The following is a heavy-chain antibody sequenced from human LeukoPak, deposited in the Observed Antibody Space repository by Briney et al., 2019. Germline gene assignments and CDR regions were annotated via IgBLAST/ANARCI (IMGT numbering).Heavy chain of an antibody. D-gene: IGHD3-22*01. Sequence: PGSSLRLSCAASGFTVSSCYMSWVRQAPGKGLEWVSVLYSDGTTYYADSVKGRFTISRDFSKNTVFLHMNSLRAEDTAMYYCARGDDSGYYDYFDYWGQGALVTVSS. V-gene: IGHV3-53*01. CDR3: ARGDDSGYYDYFDY. CDR2: LYSDGTT. J-gene: IGHJ4*02. CDR1: GFTVSSCY.